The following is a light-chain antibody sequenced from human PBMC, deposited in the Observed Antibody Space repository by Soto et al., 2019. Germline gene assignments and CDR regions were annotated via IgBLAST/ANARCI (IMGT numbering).Light chain of an antibody. CDR1: QSISSY. CDR2: AAS. CDR3: QQYYSYPRT. Sequence: DMQMTQSPSSLSASVGDRVTITCRASQSISSYLNWYQQKPGKAPKLLIYAASSLQSGVPSRFSGSGSGTDFTLTISCLQSEDFATYYRQQYYSYPRTFGQGTKVDIK. J-gene: IGKJ1*01. V-gene: IGKV1-39*01.